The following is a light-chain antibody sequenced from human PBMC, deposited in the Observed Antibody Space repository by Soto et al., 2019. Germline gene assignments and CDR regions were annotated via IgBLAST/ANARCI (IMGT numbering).Light chain of an antibody. V-gene: IGKV3-15*01. J-gene: IGKJ2*01. CDR1: QSVGTK. Sequence: EIVMTQSPATLSVSPGEGATLSCRASQSVGTKVAWYQHKTGQAPRLLIYGTSTRATGIPARFSGSRSGTEFTPSISSLQSEDCAVYYCQQYNDWPPEYTFGQGTKLEI. CDR3: QQYNDWPPEYT. CDR2: GTS.